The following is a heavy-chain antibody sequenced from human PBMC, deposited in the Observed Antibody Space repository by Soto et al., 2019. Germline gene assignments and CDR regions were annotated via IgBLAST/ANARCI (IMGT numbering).Heavy chain of an antibody. Sequence: SETLSLTCTVSGGSISSGDYYWSWIRQPPGKGLEWIGYIYYSGSTYYNPSLKSRVTISVDTSKNQFSLKLSSVTAADTAVYYCARVQTLPLYYYDSSGSYSFDYWGQGALVTVSS. CDR2: IYYSGST. CDR1: GGSISSGDYY. D-gene: IGHD3-22*01. V-gene: IGHV4-30-4*01. CDR3: ARVQTLPLYYYDSSGSYSFDY. J-gene: IGHJ4*02.